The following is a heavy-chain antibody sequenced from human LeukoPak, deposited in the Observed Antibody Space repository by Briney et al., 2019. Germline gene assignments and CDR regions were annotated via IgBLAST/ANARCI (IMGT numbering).Heavy chain of an antibody. CDR2: IYYSGST. D-gene: IGHD3-3*01. J-gene: IGHJ4*02. CDR3: ARACGITIFGVVINYYFDY. CDR1: GGSISSSSYY. Sequence: SETLSLTCTVSGGSISSSSYYWGWIRQPPGKGLEWIGSIYYSGSTYYNPSLKSRVTISVDTSKNQFSLKLSSVTAADTAVYYCARACGITIFGVVINYYFDYWGQGTLVSVSS. V-gene: IGHV4-39*07.